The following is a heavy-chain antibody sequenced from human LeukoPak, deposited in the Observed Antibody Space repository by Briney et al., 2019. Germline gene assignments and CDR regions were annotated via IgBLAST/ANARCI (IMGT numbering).Heavy chain of an antibody. CDR1: GYTFTGYY. CDR2: INPNSGGT. J-gene: IGHJ4*02. Sequence: ASVKVSCKASGYTFTGYYMHWVRQAPGQGLEWMGRINPNSGGTNYAQKFQGRVTMTRDTSIGTAYMELSRLRSDYTAVYYCARELFPTYSSGWYTFTLDYWGQGTLVTVSS. CDR3: ARELFPTYSSGWYTFTLDY. D-gene: IGHD6-19*01. V-gene: IGHV1-2*06.